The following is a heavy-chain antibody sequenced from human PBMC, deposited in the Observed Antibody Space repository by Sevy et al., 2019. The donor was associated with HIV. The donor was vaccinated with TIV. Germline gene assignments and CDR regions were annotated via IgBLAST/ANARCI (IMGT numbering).Heavy chain of an antibody. Sequence: GGSLRLSCAASGFSFSNYWMHWVRQAPGKGLEWVANIKQDESERYYVASAKGRFTISRDNAKNSVYLEMNSLRPDDTAIYYCAKGNSGSFDYWGQGTLVTVSS. CDR2: IKQDESER. CDR3: AKGNSGSFDY. V-gene: IGHV3-7*01. D-gene: IGHD3-10*01. CDR1: GFSFSNYW. J-gene: IGHJ4*02.